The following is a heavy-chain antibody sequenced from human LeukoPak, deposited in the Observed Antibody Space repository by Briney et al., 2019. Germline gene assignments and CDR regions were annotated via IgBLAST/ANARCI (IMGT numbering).Heavy chain of an antibody. Sequence: GASVKVSCKASGYTFTRYGISWVRQASGQGLEWMGWISAHKGDTNNEQKFQGRVSITTDTSTSTAYMELRSLRSDDTAVYYCARGYYDILTGYYRGSWFDSWGQGTLVTVSS. V-gene: IGHV1-18*01. CDR1: GYTFTRYG. J-gene: IGHJ5*01. CDR3: ARGYYDILTGYYRGSWFDS. CDR2: ISAHKGDT. D-gene: IGHD3-9*01.